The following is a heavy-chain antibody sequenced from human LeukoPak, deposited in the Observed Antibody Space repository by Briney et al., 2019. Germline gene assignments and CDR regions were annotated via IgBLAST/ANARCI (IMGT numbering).Heavy chain of an antibody. CDR2: ISYDGSNK. CDR3: ARGLWFGELFSLDY. J-gene: IGHJ4*02. CDR1: GFTFSSYA. Sequence: PGGSLRLSCAASGFTFSSYAMHWVRQAPGKGLEWVAGISYDGSNKYYADSVKGRFTISRDNSKNTLYLQMNSLRAEDTAVYYCARGLWFGELFSLDYWGQGILVTVSS. D-gene: IGHD3-10*01. V-gene: IGHV3-30-3*01.